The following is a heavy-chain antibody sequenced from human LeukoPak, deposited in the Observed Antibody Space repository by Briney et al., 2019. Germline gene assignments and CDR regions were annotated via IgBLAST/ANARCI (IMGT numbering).Heavy chain of an antibody. CDR3: ARTPHYYYYSMDV. Sequence: GGSLRLSCAASGFTFSSYAMHWVRQAPGKGLEWVAVISYDGSNKYYADSVKGRFTISRDNSKNTLYLQMNSLRAEDTAVYYCARTPHYYYYSMDVWGKGTTVTVSS. V-gene: IGHV3-30*04. J-gene: IGHJ6*04. CDR1: GFTFSSYA. CDR2: ISYDGSNK. D-gene: IGHD1-14*01.